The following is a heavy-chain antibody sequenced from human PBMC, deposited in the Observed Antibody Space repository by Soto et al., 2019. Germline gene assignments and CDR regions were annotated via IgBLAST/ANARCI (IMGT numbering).Heavy chain of an antibody. J-gene: IGHJ6*02. V-gene: IGHV1-18*01. CDR1: GYTFTSYG. D-gene: IGHD6-6*01. CDR2: ISAYNGNT. CDR3: ARDPPLRVRYSSSLPNYYYGMDV. Sequence: QVQLVQSGAEVKKPGASVKVSCKASGYTFTSYGISWVRQAPGQGLEWMGWISAYNGNTNYAQKLQGRVTMTPDTSTSTAYMELRSLRSDDTAVYYCARDPPLRVRYSSSLPNYYYGMDVWGQGTTVTVSS.